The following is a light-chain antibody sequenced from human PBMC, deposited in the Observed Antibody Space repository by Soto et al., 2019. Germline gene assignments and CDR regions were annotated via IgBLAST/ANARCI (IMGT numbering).Light chain of an antibody. CDR2: DAS. J-gene: IGKJ4*01. Sequence: EIVLTQSPATLSLSPGDRATLSCRASQSVSSYLAWYQQKPGQAPRLLIYDASNRATGIPARFSGSGSGTDFTLTRSSLEPEDFAVYYCQQRSNWPPLTFGGGTKVEIK. V-gene: IGKV3-11*01. CDR3: QQRSNWPPLT. CDR1: QSVSSY.